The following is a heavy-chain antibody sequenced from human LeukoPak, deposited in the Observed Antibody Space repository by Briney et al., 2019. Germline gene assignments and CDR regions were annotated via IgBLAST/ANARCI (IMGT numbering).Heavy chain of an antibody. D-gene: IGHD6-19*01. V-gene: IGHV4-30-2*01. CDR3: ARGRYSSGWKNY. CDR1: GGSISSGGYY. CDR2: IYHSGST. J-gene: IGHJ4*02. Sequence: SETLSLTCTVSGGSISSGGYYWSWIRQPPGKGLEWIGYIYHSGSTYYNPSLKSRVTISVDRSKNQFSLKLSSVTAADTAVYYCARGRYSSGWKNYWGQGTLVTVSS.